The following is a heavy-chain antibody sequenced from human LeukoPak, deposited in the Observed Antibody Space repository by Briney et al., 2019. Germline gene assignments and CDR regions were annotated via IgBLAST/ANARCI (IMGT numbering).Heavy chain of an antibody. CDR2: IYTSGST. V-gene: IGHV4-4*09. CDR3: ARHRGSGSPYFDY. D-gene: IGHD3-10*01. J-gene: IGHJ4*02. Sequence: SETLSLTCTVSGGSISSHYWSWIRQPPGKGLEWIGYIYTSGSTNYNPSLKSRFTMTVDTSKNQFSLKLSSVTAADTAVYYCARHRGSGSPYFDYWGQGTLVTVSS. CDR1: GGSISSHY.